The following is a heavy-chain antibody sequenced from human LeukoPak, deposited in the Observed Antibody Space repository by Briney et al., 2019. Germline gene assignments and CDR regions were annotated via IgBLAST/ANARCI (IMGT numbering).Heavy chain of an antibody. V-gene: IGHV1-69*04. D-gene: IGHD6-19*01. CDR3: ASGPHSGWYTGNFDY. CDR2: IIPILGIA. Sequence: SVKVSCKASGGTFISYAIIWVRQAPGQGLEWMGRIIPILGIANYAQKFQGRVTITADKSTSTAYMELSSLISEDTAVYYCASGPHSGWYTGNFDYWGQGTLVTVSS. CDR1: GGTFISYA. J-gene: IGHJ4*02.